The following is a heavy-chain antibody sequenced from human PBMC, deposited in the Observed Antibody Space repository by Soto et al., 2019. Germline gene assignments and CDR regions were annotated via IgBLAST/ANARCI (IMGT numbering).Heavy chain of an antibody. Sequence: ASVKVSCKVSGYTLTELSMHWVRHAPGKGLEWMGGFDPEDGETIYAQKFQGRVTMTEDTSTDTAYMELSSLRSEDTAVYYCATSWDCSSTSCYEIGLYPWRQGPKLTLSS. D-gene: IGHD2-2*01. J-gene: IGHJ5*02. CDR1: GYTLTELS. CDR3: ATSWDCSSTSCYEIGLYP. V-gene: IGHV1-24*01. CDR2: FDPEDGET.